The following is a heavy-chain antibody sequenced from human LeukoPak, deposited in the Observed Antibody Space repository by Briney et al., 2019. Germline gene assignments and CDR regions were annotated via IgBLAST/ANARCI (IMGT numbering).Heavy chain of an antibody. D-gene: IGHD1-26*01. CDR1: GFTFTTYW. V-gene: IGHV3-7*01. Sequence: GGPLTLPCTASGFTFTTYWMSWLRQAPEKGLEWVDNINQDGSEKYYVDSMKGRFTISRDNTKNSLYLQMNSLRAEDTAVYYCARDKIVGATTGSYFDLWGRGTLVTVSS. CDR2: INQDGSEK. J-gene: IGHJ2*01. CDR3: ARDKIVGATTGSYFDL.